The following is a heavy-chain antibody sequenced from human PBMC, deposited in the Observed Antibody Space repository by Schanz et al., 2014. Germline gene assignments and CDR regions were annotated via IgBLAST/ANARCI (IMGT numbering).Heavy chain of an antibody. D-gene: IGHD3-9*01. CDR1: GYTFTRYG. Sequence: QVQLVQSGAEVKKPGASVKVSCKASGYTFTRYGISWVRQAPGQGLEWMGWISAYNGNTKYPQKLQGRVTMTTDTSTSTAYMELRSLRSDDTAVYYCAKAEYDILTDSYSRLDPWGQGTLVTVSS. CDR3: AKAEYDILTDSYSRLDP. V-gene: IGHV1-18*01. J-gene: IGHJ5*02. CDR2: ISAYNGNT.